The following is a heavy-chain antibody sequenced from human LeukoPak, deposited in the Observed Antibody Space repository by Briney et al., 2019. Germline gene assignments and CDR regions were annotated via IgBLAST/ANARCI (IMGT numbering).Heavy chain of an antibody. V-gene: IGHV4-59*01. CDR3: ARGRIGATSFDY. Sequence: PSETLSLTCTVSGGSISSYYWSWIRQPPGKGLEWIGDIYYSGSTNYNPSLKSRVTISVDTSKNQFSLKLSSVTAADTAVYYCARGRIGATSFDYWGQGTLVTVSS. CDR2: IYYSGST. CDR1: GGSISSYY. J-gene: IGHJ4*02. D-gene: IGHD3-16*01.